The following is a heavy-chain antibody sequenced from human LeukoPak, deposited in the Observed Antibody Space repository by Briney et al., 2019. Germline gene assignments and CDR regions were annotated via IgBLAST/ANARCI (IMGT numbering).Heavy chain of an antibody. J-gene: IGHJ4*02. CDR2: INPSGGST. V-gene: IGHV1-46*01. CDR3: AKGGRDYGDSSGTD. D-gene: IGHD4-17*01. CDR1: GYTFTIYY. Sequence: ASVTVSCKASGYTFTIYYMHWVRQAPGQGLEWMGIINPSGGSTTYAQMFQGRVILTRDTSTRTVYMELYSLRSEDTAVYYCAKGGRDYGDSSGTDWGQGTLVTVSS.